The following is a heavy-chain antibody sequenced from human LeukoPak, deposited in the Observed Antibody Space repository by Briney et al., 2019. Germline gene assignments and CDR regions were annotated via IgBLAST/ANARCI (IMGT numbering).Heavy chain of an antibody. V-gene: IGHV3-7*01. CDR3: ARDKGGYSYGYDY. J-gene: IGHJ4*02. CDR1: GFTFSSYL. CDR2: IKQDGSEK. D-gene: IGHD5-18*01. Sequence: GGSLRLSCAASGFTFSSYLVTWVRQAPGKGLEWVANIKQDGSEKHYVDSVKGRFTISRDNAKNSLYLQMNSLRAEDTAVYYCARDKGGYSYGYDYWGQGTLVTVSS.